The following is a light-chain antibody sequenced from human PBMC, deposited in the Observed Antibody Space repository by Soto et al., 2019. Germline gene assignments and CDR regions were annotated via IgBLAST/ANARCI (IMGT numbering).Light chain of an antibody. J-gene: IGKJ4*01. Sequence: EIVLTQSPATLSLSPGDTATLSCRASQSVTSSLAWFQQKPGQAHRLLIYDVSRRATAIPARFSGSGSGTDFTLTISSLEPEDFAVYYCQQRTTWPTFGGGTKVEIK. CDR3: QQRTTWPT. V-gene: IGKV3-11*01. CDR2: DVS. CDR1: QSVTSS.